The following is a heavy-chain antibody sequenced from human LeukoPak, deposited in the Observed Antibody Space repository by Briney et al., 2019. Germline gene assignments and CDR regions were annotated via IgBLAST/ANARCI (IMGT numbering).Heavy chain of an antibody. V-gene: IGHV3-53*01. CDR3: ARRGDGGRSFDY. CDR1: GFTVSSNY. D-gene: IGHD4-23*01. J-gene: IGHJ4*02. Sequence: GGSLRLSCAASGFTVSSNYLSWVRQAPGKGLECVSVIYSGGNTYYADSVKGRFTISRDNSKNTLFLQMNSLRAEDTAVYYCARRGDGGRSFDYWGQGILVTVSS. CDR2: IYSGGNT.